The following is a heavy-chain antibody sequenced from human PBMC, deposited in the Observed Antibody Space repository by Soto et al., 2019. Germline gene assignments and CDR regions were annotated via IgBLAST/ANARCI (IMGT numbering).Heavy chain of an antibody. Sequence: SETLSLTCTVSGVSINSGDYYWSWIRQPPGKGLEWVGNLYYTGSTYYNPSLKSRLTISVDTSKKQFSLMVTSVTAADTAVYYCARYRYSDSLREYYFDYWGQGTPVTVSS. V-gene: IGHV4-30-4*01. J-gene: IGHJ4*02. CDR3: ARYRYSDSLREYYFDY. D-gene: IGHD3-22*01. CDR2: LYYTGST. CDR1: GVSINSGDYY.